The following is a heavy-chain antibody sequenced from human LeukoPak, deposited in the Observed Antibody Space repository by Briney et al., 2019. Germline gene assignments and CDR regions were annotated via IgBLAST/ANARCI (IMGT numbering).Heavy chain of an antibody. Sequence: ASVKVSCRASGYTFTSYAMHWVRQAPGQRLEWMGWINAGNGNTKYSQKFQGRVTITRDTSASTAYMELRSLRSDDTAVYYCARRSHDYDFWSGYYYYFDYWGQGTLVTVSS. V-gene: IGHV1-3*01. J-gene: IGHJ4*02. D-gene: IGHD3-3*01. CDR1: GYTFTSYA. CDR3: ARRSHDYDFWSGYYYYFDY. CDR2: INAGNGNT.